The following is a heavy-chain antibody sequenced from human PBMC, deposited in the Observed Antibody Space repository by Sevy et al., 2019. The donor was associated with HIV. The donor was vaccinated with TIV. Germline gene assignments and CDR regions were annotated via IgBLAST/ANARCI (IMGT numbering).Heavy chain of an antibody. CDR1: GGTFSSYA. J-gene: IGHJ3*02. CDR2: IIPIFGTA. CDR3: ARRYYDSSGPVKAAAAFDI. D-gene: IGHD3-22*01. V-gene: IGHV1-69*06. Sequence: ASVKVSCKASGGTFSSYAISWVRQAPGQGLEWMGGIIPIFGTANYAQKFQGRVTITEDKSTSTAYMELSSLRSEDTAVYYCARRYYDSSGPVKAAAAFDIWGQGTMVTVSS.